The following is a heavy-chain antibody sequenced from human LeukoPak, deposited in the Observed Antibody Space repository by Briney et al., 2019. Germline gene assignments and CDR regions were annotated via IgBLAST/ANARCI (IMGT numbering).Heavy chain of an antibody. J-gene: IGHJ6*02. CDR1: GFTFSNAW. Sequence: GGSLRLSCATSGFTFSNAWMNWVRQAPGKGLEWVGRIRSNSDGGTTDYAAPVKGRFTISRDDSKNTLYLQMNSLKTEDTAVYYCTTGPGITGTLDVWGQGTTVTVSS. D-gene: IGHD1-7*01. V-gene: IGHV3-15*07. CDR2: IRSNSDGGTT. CDR3: TTGPGITGTLDV.